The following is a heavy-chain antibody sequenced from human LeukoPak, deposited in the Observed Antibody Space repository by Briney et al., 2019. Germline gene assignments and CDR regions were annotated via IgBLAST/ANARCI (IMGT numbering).Heavy chain of an antibody. CDR3: ARSEAFDY. Sequence: GGSLRLSCAASGFTFSNYWMSWVRQTPGKGLEWVANIKQDGRERYYVDSVKGRFTISRDNAKNSLYLQMSSLRAEDTAVYYCARSEAFDYWGQGTLVTVSS. J-gene: IGHJ4*02. CDR2: IKQDGRER. CDR1: GFTFSNYW. D-gene: IGHD1-14*01. V-gene: IGHV3-7*01.